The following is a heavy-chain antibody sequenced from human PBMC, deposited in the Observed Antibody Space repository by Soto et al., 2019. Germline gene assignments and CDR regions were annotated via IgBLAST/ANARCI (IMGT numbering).Heavy chain of an antibody. Sequence: QVQLVQSGAEEKKPGASVKVSCKASGYTFTSYAMHWVRQAPGQRLEWMGWINAGNGNTKYSQKFQGRVTITRDSSASTAYMELSSLRSEDTAVYYCARDPSYYGMDVWGQGTTVTVSS. V-gene: IGHV1-3*05. CDR3: ARDPSYYGMDV. CDR1: GYTFTSYA. J-gene: IGHJ6*02. CDR2: INAGNGNT.